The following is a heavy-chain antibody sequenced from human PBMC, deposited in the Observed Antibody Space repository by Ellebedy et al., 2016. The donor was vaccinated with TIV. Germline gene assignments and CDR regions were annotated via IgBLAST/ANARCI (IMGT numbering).Heavy chain of an antibody. CDR2: ISGFEQTT. CDR1: GFTSASNA. V-gene: IGHV3-23*01. Sequence: PGGSLRLSCAASGFTSASNAMSGVRQAPGQGLEWVSGISGFEQTTHYADSVEGRFAISRDNSKNTLYLQMNSLRVEDTAVYYCTKDPGFVAALGNGYWGPGTLVTVSS. J-gene: IGHJ4*01. CDR3: TKDPGFVAALGNGY. D-gene: IGHD6-13*01.